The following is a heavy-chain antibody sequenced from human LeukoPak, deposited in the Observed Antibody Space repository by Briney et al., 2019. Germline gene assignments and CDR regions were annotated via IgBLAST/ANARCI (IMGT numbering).Heavy chain of an antibody. V-gene: IGHV3-33*06. D-gene: IGHD6-19*01. CDR2: IWYDGSNK. Sequence: GRSLRLSCAASGFTFSSYGMHWVRQAPGKGLEWVAVIWYDGSNKYYADSVKGRFTISRDNSKNTLYLQMNSLRAEDTAVYYCAKGASHGQWLANWGQGTLVTVSS. J-gene: IGHJ4*02. CDR1: GFTFSSYG. CDR3: AKGASHGQWLAN.